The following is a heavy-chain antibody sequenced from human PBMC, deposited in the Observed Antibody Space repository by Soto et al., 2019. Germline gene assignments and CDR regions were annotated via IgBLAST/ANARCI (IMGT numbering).Heavy chain of an antibody. Sequence: VVSMEISCQGSGYRFTSYWIIWMRTLHGKGLEWMGRIDPSDSYTNYSPSFQGHVTISADKSISTAYLQWSSLKASDTAMYYCARLSSSWYYYYVMDVWVQGTTVTGSS. CDR1: GYRFTSYW. D-gene: IGHD6-13*01. V-gene: IGHV5-10-1*01. CDR2: IDPSDSYT. CDR3: ARLSSSWYYYYVMDV. J-gene: IGHJ6*02.